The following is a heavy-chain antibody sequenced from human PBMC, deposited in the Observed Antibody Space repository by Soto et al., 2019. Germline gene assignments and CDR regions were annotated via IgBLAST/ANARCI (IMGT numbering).Heavy chain of an antibody. V-gene: IGHV4-30-4*01. CDR1: GGSISSGDYC. D-gene: IGHD3-22*01. CDR3: ARDTGYYDSSGKNFFEY. J-gene: IGHJ4*02. CDR2: IYYSGST. Sequence: SETLSLTCTFSGGSISSGDYCWSWIRQPPWKGLEWVGYIYYSGSTYYNPSLKSRVTISVDTSKNQFSLKLSSVTAADTAVYYCARDTGYYDSSGKNFFEYWGQGTLVIVSS.